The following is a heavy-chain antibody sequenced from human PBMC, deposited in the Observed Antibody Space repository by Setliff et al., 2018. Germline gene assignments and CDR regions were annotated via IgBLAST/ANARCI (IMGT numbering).Heavy chain of an antibody. J-gene: IGHJ6*03. D-gene: IGHD7-27*01. V-gene: IGHV3-74*01. CDR1: GFTFSRYW. Sequence: AGGSLRLSCAASGFTFSRYWMYWVRQVPGKGLVWVSRINPDGSITHYAYSVRGRFTISRDNAKNTLYLQMNSLRAEDTAGYFCASIDWGVDFYNTDVWGKGTTVTVSS. CDR3: ASIDWGVDFYNTDV. CDR2: INPDGSIT.